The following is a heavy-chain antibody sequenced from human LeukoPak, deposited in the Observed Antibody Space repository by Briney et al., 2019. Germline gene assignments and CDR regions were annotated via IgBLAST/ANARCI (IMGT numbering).Heavy chain of an antibody. D-gene: IGHD3-22*01. CDR2: IIPIFGTA. V-gene: IGHV1-69*06. CDR3: ARGDSSGYYLVTFDY. J-gene: IGHJ4*02. CDR1: GGTFSSYA. Sequence: SVKVSCKASGGTFSSYAISWVRQAPGQGLEWMGGIIPIFGTANYAQKFQGRVTITADKSTSTAYMELSSLRSEDTAVYYCARGDSSGYYLVTFDYWGQGTLVTVSS.